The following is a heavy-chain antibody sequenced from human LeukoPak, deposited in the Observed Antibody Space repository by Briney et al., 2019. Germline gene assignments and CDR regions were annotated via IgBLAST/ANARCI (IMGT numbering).Heavy chain of an antibody. CDR2: IIPIFGTA. V-gene: IGHV1-69*05. CDR1: GYTFTGYY. CDR3: ARTARGYYYDSSGFPDY. J-gene: IGHJ4*02. D-gene: IGHD3-22*01. Sequence: SVKVSCKASGYTFTGYYMHWVRQAPGQGLEWMGGIIPIFGTANYAQKFQGRVTITRDTSASTAYMELSSLRSEDTAVYYCARTARGYYYDSSGFPDYWGQGTLVTVSS.